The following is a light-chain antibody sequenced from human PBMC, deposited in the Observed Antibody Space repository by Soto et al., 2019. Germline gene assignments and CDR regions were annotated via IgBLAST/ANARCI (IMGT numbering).Light chain of an antibody. CDR3: CSYAGSYV. Sequence: QSALTQPRSVSGSPGQSVTISCTGTSSYVGGYNYVSWYQQHPGKAPKLMIYDVSKLPSGVPDRFSGSKSGNTASLTISGLQAEDEADYYCCSYAGSYVFGTGTKLTVL. CDR2: DVS. J-gene: IGLJ1*01. CDR1: SSYVGGYNY. V-gene: IGLV2-11*01.